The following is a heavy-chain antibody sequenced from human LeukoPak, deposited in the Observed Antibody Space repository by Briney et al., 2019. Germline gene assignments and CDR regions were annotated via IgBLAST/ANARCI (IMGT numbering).Heavy chain of an antibody. CDR1: GSTFSDSG. CDR2: ISSSSSYT. D-gene: IGHD1-20*01. J-gene: IGHJ5*02. Sequence: GGSWRSPCAASGSTFSDSGTSWIRQAPGKGLEWVSYISSSSSYTNYADSVKGRFTISRDNAKNSLYLQINSLRAEDTAVYYCARGVALTASNWISPCGQGTLVTVSS. V-gene: IGHV3-11*06. CDR3: ARGVALTASNWISP.